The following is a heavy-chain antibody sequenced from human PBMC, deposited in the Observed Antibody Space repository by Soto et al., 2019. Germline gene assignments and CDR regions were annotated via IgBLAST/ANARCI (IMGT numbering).Heavy chain of an antibody. J-gene: IGHJ4*02. CDR1: GFNFTTYA. V-gene: IGHV3-23*05. CDR2: IDDGNSA. D-gene: IGHD2-21*02. Sequence: EVRLLESGGGSEQPGGSMRLSCAASGFNFTTYAMYWVRQAPGKGLEWVSAIDDGNSAYYADSVKGRFIISRDNSRNTVYLQMDGLRVEDTAIYFCTKRPMCAGDCWYFDDWGQGILVTVSS. CDR3: TKRPMCAGDCWYFDD.